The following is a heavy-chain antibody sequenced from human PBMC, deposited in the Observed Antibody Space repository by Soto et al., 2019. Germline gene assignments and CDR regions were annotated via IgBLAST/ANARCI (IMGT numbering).Heavy chain of an antibody. CDR3: AKDMENGYNPYYYYGMDV. CDR1: GFNFNEYG. J-gene: IGHJ6*02. V-gene: IGHV3-9*01. CDR2: ISWNSVSI. D-gene: IGHD3-10*01. Sequence: SLRLSCAASGFNFNEYGMHRVRQAPGKGLEWVSSISWNSVSIGYADSVKGRFTISRDNAKNSLYLQMNSLRAEDTALYYCAKDMENGYNPYYYYGMDVWGQGTTVTVSS.